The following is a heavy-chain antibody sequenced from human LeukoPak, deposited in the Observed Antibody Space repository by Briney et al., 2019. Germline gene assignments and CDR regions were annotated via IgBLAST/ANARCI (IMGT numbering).Heavy chain of an antibody. Sequence: ASVKVSCKASGYTFTSYDINWVRQATGQGLEWMGIINPSGGSTSYAQKFQGRVTMTRDTSTSTVYMELSSLRSEDTAVYYCARDLGGNADWYFDLWGRGTLVTVSS. V-gene: IGHV1-46*01. J-gene: IGHJ2*01. D-gene: IGHD4-23*01. CDR3: ARDLGGNADWYFDL. CDR2: INPSGGST. CDR1: GYTFTSYD.